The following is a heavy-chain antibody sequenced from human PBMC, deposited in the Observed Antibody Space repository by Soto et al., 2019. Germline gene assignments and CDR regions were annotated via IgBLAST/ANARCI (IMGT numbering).Heavy chain of an antibody. CDR1: GGSFSGYY. CDR2: INHSGST. CDR3: ARGELLEWLKDY. J-gene: IGHJ4*02. Sequence: SETLSLTCAVYGGSFSGYYWSWIRQPPGKGLEWIGEINHSGSTNYNPSLKSRVTISVDTSTNQFYLKLSSVTAADTAVYYCARGELLEWLKDYWGQGTLVTVSS. D-gene: IGHD3-3*01. V-gene: IGHV4-34*01.